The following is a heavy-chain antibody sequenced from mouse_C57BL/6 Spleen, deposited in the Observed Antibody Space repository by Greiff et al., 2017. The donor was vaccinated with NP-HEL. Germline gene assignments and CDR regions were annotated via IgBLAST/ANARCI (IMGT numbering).Heavy chain of an antibody. CDR2: FHPYNDDT. D-gene: IGHD2-4*01. V-gene: IGHV1-47*01. CDR1: GYTFTTYP. CDR3: ARGRYDDDRYWYFDV. Sequence: QVQLQQSGAELVKPGASVKMSCKASGYTFTTYPIEWMKQNHGKSLEWIGNFHPYNDDTKYNEKFKGKATLTVEKSSSTVYLELSRLTSDDSAVYYCARGRYDDDRYWYFDVWGTGTTVTVSS. J-gene: IGHJ1*03.